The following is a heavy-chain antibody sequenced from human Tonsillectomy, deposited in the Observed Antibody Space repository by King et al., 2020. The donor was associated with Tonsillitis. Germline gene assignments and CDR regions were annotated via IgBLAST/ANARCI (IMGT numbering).Heavy chain of an antibody. Sequence: QLQESGPGLVKASETLSLTCTVSGGSISSYYWSWIRQPPGKGLEWIGYIYYSGSTNYNPSLKSRVTISVDTSKNQFSLKLSSVTAADTAVYYCARAPIFGVDSYYYYYMDVWGKGTTVTVSS. CDR1: GGSISSYY. CDR2: IYYSGST. D-gene: IGHD3-3*01. CDR3: ARAPIFGVDSYYYYYMDV. V-gene: IGHV4-59*08. J-gene: IGHJ6*03.